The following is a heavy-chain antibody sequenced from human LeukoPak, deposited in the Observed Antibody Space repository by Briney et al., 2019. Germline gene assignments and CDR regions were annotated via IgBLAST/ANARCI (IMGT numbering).Heavy chain of an antibody. CDR3: ASARGVVVGARYFDY. Sequence: ASVKVSCKASGYTFTSYDINWERQATGQGLEWMGWMSPNSGNTGYAQKFKGRVTMTRNTSISTAYMELSSLGSEDTAVYYCASARGVVVGARYFDYWGQGTLVTVSS. V-gene: IGHV1-8*01. J-gene: IGHJ4*02. CDR1: GYTFTSYD. D-gene: IGHD2-15*01. CDR2: MSPNSGNT.